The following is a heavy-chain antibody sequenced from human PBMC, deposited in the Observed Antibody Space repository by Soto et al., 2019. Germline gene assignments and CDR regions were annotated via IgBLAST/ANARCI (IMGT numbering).Heavy chain of an antibody. Sequence: QLQLQESGPGLVKPSETLSLTCTVSGGSISSSSYYWGWIRQPPGKGLEWIGSIYYSGSTYYNPSLKRRVTISVDTSKNQFSLKLSSVTAADTAVYYCTSCSGGSCYYYYGMDVWGQGTTVTVSS. J-gene: IGHJ6*02. D-gene: IGHD2-15*01. CDR1: GGSISSSSYY. V-gene: IGHV4-39*01. CDR3: TSCSGGSCYYYYGMDV. CDR2: IYYSGST.